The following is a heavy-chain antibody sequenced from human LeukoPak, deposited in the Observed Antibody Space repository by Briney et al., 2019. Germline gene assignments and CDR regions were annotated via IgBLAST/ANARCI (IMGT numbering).Heavy chain of an antibody. CDR2: IYYSGST. J-gene: IGHJ6*02. V-gene: IGHV4-59*01. CDR3: ARSTIYYYYGMDV. CDR1: GGSISSYY. Sequence: SETLSLTCTVSGGSISSYYWSWIRQPPGKGLEWIGYIYYSGSTNYNPSLKSRVTISVDTSKNQFSLKLSSVTAADTAVYYCARSTIYYYYGMDVWGQGTTVTVSS. D-gene: IGHD3-3*01.